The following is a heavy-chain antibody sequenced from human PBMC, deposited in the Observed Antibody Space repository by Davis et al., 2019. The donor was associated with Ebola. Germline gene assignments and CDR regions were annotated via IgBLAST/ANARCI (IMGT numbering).Heavy chain of an antibody. V-gene: IGHV1-46*01. CDR1: GYTFTNYY. D-gene: IGHD3-22*01. J-gene: IGHJ4*02. Sequence: ASVKVSCKASGYTFTNYYLQWVRLAPGQGLEWMGIINPNGGSTIYAQKFQGRVTMTRDTSTSTVYMELSSLRSEDTAVYYCARYDSSGYADFDYWGQGTLVTVSS. CDR2: INPNGGST. CDR3: ARYDSSGYADFDY.